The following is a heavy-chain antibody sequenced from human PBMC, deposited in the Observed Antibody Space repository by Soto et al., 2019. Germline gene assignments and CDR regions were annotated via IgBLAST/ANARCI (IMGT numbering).Heavy chain of an antibody. J-gene: IGHJ6*02. D-gene: IGHD3-10*01. V-gene: IGHV4-30-2*01. CDR3: VAQGFGGLHGLVGV. CDR1: GGSISSGGYS. CDR2: IYHSGST. Sequence: PSETLSLTCAVSGGSISSGGYSWSWIRQPPGKGLEWIGYIYHSGSTYYNPSLKSRVTISVDTSNNQFSLKLTSVTAADTALYYCVAQGFGGLHGLVGVWGQGTTATVSS.